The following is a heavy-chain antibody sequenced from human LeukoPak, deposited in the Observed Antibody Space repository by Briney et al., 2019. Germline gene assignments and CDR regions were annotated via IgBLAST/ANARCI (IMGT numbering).Heavy chain of an antibody. V-gene: IGHV6-1*01. CDR2: TFYRSKWYS. Sequence: SQTLSLTCAIPGDSVSSNTAAWNWIRQSPSRGLEWLGRTFYRSKWYSDYAVSVKSRITINPDTSKNQFSLQLNSVTPEDTAVYFCARDGWPAFDYWGQGTLVTVSS. D-gene: IGHD2-15*01. CDR3: ARDGWPAFDY. CDR1: GDSVSSNTAA. J-gene: IGHJ4*02.